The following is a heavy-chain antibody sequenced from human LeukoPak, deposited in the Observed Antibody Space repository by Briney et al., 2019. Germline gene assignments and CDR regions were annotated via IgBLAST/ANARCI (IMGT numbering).Heavy chain of an antibody. CDR3: ARGVIPTGPYYRFYYMDV. D-gene: IGHD3-10*01. V-gene: IGHV3-30*01. CDR2: ISYDGNNK. CDR1: GFTFSRNV. J-gene: IGHJ6*03. Sequence: GSSLRLSCAASGFTFSRNVMHWVRQAPGKGLEWVALISYDGNNKFYADSVKGRFTISRDNSRNTLYLQMNSLRGEDAAVYSCARGVIPTGPYYRFYYMDVWGKGTAVTVSS.